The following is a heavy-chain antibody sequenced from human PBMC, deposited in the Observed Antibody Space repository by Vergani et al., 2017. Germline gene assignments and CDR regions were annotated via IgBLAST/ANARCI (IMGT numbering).Heavy chain of an antibody. Sequence: EVQLLDSGGGLVQPGKSLRLSCTASGFTFSSYSMSWVRQVPGKGLEWVSTVSGRGARTFYADSVKGRFTISRDNSKTTLYLQMSSLGADDTAIYYCAKNSSRVPRWDFWGQGALVTVSS. CDR3: AKNSSRVPRWDF. V-gene: IGHV3-23*01. J-gene: IGHJ4*02. CDR1: GFTFSSYS. D-gene: IGHD4-23*01. CDR2: VSGRGART.